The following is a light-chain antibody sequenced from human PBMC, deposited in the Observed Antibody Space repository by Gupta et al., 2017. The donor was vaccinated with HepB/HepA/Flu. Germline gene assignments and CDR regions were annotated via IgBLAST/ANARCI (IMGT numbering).Light chain of an antibody. CDR1: QDINSH. Sequence: DIQLTQSPSFLSASVGDRVTITCRASQDINSHLIWYQQKPGKAPKLLIYSASTLQSAVPSTFSGSGSGTEFTLTIISLQPEDFATYYCQQVNNYPLTFGQGTRMDIK. CDR3: QQVNNYPLT. J-gene: IGKJ5*01. CDR2: SAS. V-gene: IGKV1-9*01.